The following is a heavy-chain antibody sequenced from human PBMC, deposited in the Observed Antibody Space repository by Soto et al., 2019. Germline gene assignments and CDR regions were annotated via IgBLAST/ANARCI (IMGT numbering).Heavy chain of an antibody. CDR3: ARDRSQNGYNPYYFDY. CDR1: GGTFSSYA. V-gene: IGHV1-69*12. CDR2: LIPIFGTA. J-gene: IGHJ4*02. D-gene: IGHD5-12*01. Sequence: QVQLVQSGAEVKKPGSSVKVSCKASGGTFSSYAISWVRQAPGQGLEWMGGLIPIFGTANYAQKFQGRVTITADESTSTAYMELSSLRSEDTAVYYCARDRSQNGYNPYYFDYWGQGTLVTVSS.